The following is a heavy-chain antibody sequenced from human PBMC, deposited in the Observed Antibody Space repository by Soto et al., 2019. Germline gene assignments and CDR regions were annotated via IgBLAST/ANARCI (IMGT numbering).Heavy chain of an antibody. CDR1: GGTFSRYT. D-gene: IGHD1-1*01. V-gene: IGHV1-69*02. CDR3: ASDRPGKTGAGNEY. Sequence: QVQLVQSGAEGKKPGSSVKVSCKASGGTFSRYTITWVRQAPGQGLEWMGRIVPSLGMGNYAQKFQGRGTITADKFTNTRYMDLSSLRPDDTAVYYGASDRPGKTGAGNEYWGQGTLVTVSS. J-gene: IGHJ4*02. CDR2: IVPSLGMG.